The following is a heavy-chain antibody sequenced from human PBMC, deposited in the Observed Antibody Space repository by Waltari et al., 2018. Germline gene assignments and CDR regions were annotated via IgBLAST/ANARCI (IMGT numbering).Heavy chain of an antibody. D-gene: IGHD5-12*01. CDR3: ARRGDGYNGDAFDI. J-gene: IGHJ3*02. V-gene: IGHV4-39*07. CDR1: GGSISSRSYY. Sequence: QLQLQESGPGLVKPSETLSLTCTVSGGSISSRSYYWGWIRQPPGKGLEWIGSIYYSGSTYYNPSLKSRVTISVDTSKNQFSLKLSSVTAADTAVYYCARRGDGYNGDAFDIWGQGTMVTVSS. CDR2: IYYSGST.